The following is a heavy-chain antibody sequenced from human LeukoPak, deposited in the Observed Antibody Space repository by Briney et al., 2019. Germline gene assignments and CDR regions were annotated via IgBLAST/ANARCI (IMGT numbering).Heavy chain of an antibody. CDR2: IYYSGST. D-gene: IGHD1-26*01. J-gene: IGHJ4*02. V-gene: IGHV4-59*01. Sequence: SETLSLTCTVSGGSITSYHYSWIRQPPGKRLEWIGYIYYSGSTNYNPSLKSRVTISVDTSKNQFSLKLSSVTAADTAVYYCARGGSGTYYHYWGQGTLVTVSS. CDR3: ARGGSGTYYHY. CDR1: GGSITSYH.